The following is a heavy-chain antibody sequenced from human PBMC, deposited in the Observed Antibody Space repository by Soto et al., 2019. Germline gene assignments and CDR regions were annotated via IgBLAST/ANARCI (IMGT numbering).Heavy chain of an antibody. J-gene: IGHJ6*02. Sequence: GGSLRLSCAASGFTFSNAWMNWVRQAPGKGLEWVGRIKSKTDGGTTDYAAPVKGRFTISRDDSKNTLYLQMNSLKTEDTAVYYCTTDERGCGSTSCYFSRYYYYYGMDVWGQGTTVTVSS. V-gene: IGHV3-15*07. CDR1: GFTFSNAW. CDR2: IKSKTDGGTT. D-gene: IGHD2-2*01. CDR3: TTDERGCGSTSCYFSRYYYYYGMDV.